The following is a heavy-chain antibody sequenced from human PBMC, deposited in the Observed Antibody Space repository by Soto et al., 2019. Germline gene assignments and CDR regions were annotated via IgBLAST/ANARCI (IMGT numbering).Heavy chain of an antibody. CDR2: IKSKTDGGTT. CDR3: TRVVVAATPSRYYYYMDV. CDR1: GFTFSNAW. V-gene: IGHV3-15*01. J-gene: IGHJ6*03. D-gene: IGHD2-15*01. Sequence: GGSLRLSCAASGFTFSNAWMSWVRQAPGEGLEWVGRIKSKTDGGTTDYAAPVKGRFTISRDDSKNTLYLQMNSLKTEDTAVYYCTRVVVAATPSRYYYYMDVWGKGTTVTVSS.